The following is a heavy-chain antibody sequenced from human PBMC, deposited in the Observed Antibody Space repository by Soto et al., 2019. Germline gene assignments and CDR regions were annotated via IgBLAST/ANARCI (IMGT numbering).Heavy chain of an antibody. Sequence: SETLSLTCAVYGGSFSGYYWSWIRQPPGKGLEWIGEINHSGSTNYNPSLKGRVTISVDTSKNQFSLKLSSVTAADTAVYYCARGGYDFWSGTAPFYYYGMDVWGQGTTVTVSS. J-gene: IGHJ6*02. CDR2: INHSGST. CDR3: ARGGYDFWSGTAPFYYYGMDV. D-gene: IGHD3-3*01. V-gene: IGHV4-34*01. CDR1: GGSFSGYY.